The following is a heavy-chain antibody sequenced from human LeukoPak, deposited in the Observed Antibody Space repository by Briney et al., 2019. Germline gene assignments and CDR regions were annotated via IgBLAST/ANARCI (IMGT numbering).Heavy chain of an antibody. J-gene: IGHJ5*02. CDR3: ARGRLTMVRGVIISNWFDP. D-gene: IGHD3-10*01. CDR1: GYTFTGYY. CDR2: ISAYNGNT. V-gene: IGHV1-18*04. Sequence: ASVKVSCKASGYTFTGYYMHWVRQAPGQGLEWMGWISAYNGNTNYAQKLQGRVTMTTDTSTSTAYMELRSLRSDDTAVYYCARGRLTMVRGVIISNWFDPWGQGTLVTVSS.